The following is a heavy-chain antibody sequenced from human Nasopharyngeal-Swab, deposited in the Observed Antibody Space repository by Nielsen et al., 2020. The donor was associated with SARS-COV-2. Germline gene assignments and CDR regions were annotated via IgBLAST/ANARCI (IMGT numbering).Heavy chain of an antibody. D-gene: IGHD2-2*01. CDR3: ARDRYCSSTSCPVYSDY. V-gene: IGHV3-64*04. J-gene: IGHJ4*02. CDR2: INDHGDRI. CDR1: GFFFSTNA. Sequence: GESLKISCSASGFFFSTNAMHWVRQAPGKGLEYVSTINDHGDRIHYADSVKGRFTISRDIYKNTLYLQMNSLRAEDTAVYYCARDRYCSSTSCPVYSDYWGQGTLVTVSS.